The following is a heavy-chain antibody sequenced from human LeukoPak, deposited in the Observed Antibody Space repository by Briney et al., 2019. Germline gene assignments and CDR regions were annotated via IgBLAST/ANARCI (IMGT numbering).Heavy chain of an antibody. CDR2: ISGSGGST. J-gene: IGHJ4*02. D-gene: IGHD3-10*01. CDR3: AKGFRSGTYPLDY. V-gene: IGHV3-23*01. Sequence: PGGSLRLSCAASGFIFTNHAMTWVRQAPGKGLEWVSGISGSGGSTYYAGSVKGRFTISRDNSKNTLYMQMNSLRAEETAVYYCAKGFRSGTYPLDYWGQGTLVTVSS. CDR1: GFIFTNHA.